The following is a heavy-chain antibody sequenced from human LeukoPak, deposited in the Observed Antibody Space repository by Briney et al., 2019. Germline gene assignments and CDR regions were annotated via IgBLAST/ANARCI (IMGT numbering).Heavy chain of an antibody. J-gene: IGHJ5*02. CDR3: AALWFGDGDP. CDR1: GFTFSSYS. CDR2: ISSSSSYI. Sequence: PGGSLRLSCAASGFTFSSYSMNWVRQAPGKGLEWVSSISSSSSYIYYADSVKGRFTISRDNAKNSLYLQMNSLRVEDTAVYSCAALWFGDGDPWGQGTLVTVSS. D-gene: IGHD3-10*01. V-gene: IGHV3-21*01.